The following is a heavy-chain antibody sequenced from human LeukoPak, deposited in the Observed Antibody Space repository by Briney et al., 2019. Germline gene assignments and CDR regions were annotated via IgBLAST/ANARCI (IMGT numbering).Heavy chain of an antibody. CDR1: GGSISSSSYY. V-gene: IGHV4-39*01. CDR2: IYYSGST. Sequence: PSETLSAPCTVSGGSISSSSYYWGWLRQTPGKGLEWIGSIYYSGSTHYNPSHKSRVTICVDTSKNQFSLKVSSVTAADTALYYCARNASDIAVPGACIFDYWGQGTIVTVSS. J-gene: IGHJ4*02. CDR3: ARNASDIAVPGACIFDY. D-gene: IGHD6-19*01.